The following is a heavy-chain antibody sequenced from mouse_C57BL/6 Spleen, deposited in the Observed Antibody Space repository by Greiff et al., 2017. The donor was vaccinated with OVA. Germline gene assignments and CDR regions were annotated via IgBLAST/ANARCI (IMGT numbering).Heavy chain of an antibody. CDR2: ISGGGGNT. CDR3: ARREYGKGVFDY. V-gene: IGHV5-9*01. CDR1: GFTFSSYT. J-gene: IGHJ2*01. Sequence: EVQLVESGGGLVKPGGSLKLSCAASGFTFSSYTMSWVRQTPEKRLEWVATISGGGGNTYYPDSVKGRFTISRDNAKNTLYLQMSSLRSEDTALYYCARREYGKGVFDYWGKGTTLTVSS. D-gene: IGHD2-10*02.